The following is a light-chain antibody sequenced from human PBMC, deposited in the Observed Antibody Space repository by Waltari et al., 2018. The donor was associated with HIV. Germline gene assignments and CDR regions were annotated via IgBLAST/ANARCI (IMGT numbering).Light chain of an antibody. Sequence: QSALTPPASVSGSPRQSITISCTGASTDIFNYNYVSCYQQHPAKAPKLIIYDVTSRPSGVSNRFSAPKSGNTASLTISGLQADDEAHYYCSSYTNSNTLIFGGGTKLTVL. CDR2: DVT. V-gene: IGLV2-14*03. CDR3: SSYTNSNTLI. CDR1: STDIFNYNY. J-gene: IGLJ2*01.